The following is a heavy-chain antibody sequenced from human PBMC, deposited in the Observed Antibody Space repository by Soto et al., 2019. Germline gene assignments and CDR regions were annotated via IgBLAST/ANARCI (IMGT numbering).Heavy chain of an antibody. CDR2: ISSSGSFI. V-gene: IGHV3-21*01. CDR3: ARDPKTSGGQHWAFNYFDS. J-gene: IGHJ4*02. Sequence: GGSLRPSCAASGFTFRTYGRNWVRRAPAGGLEWVASISSSGSFICYADSVKGRFTISRDNSKSTLYLQVDSLRPEDAAVYYCARDPKTSGGQHWAFNYFDSWGQGTLVTVSS. D-gene: IGHD7-27*01. CDR1: GFTFRTYG.